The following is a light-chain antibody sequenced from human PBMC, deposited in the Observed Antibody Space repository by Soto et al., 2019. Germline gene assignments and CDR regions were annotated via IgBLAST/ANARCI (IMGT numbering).Light chain of an antibody. CDR1: QSVGTD. CDR3: KHRSTSFT. V-gene: IGKV3-11*01. Sequence: VLTQSPATLSLSPGERATLSCRASQSVGTDLAWYQQKPGQAPRLLIFDASKRAAAFPARFSGSGSGTDFTLTISSLEPEYFAVYYCKHRSTSFTFGPGTKVEIK. CDR2: DAS. J-gene: IGKJ3*01.